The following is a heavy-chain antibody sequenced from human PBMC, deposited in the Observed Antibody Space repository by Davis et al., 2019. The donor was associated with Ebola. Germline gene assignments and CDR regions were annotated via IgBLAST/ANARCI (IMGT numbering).Heavy chain of an antibody. V-gene: IGHV3-48*02. CDR3: ATDRNWDFDY. CDR2: ISSSSSTI. CDR1: GFTLSSYS. D-gene: IGHD7-27*01. J-gene: IGHJ4*02. Sequence: GESLKISCAASGFTLSSYSMNWVRQAPGKGLEWVSYISSSSSTIYYADSVKGRFTISRDNAKNSLYLQMNSLRDEDTAVYYCATDRNWDFDYWGQGTLVTVSS.